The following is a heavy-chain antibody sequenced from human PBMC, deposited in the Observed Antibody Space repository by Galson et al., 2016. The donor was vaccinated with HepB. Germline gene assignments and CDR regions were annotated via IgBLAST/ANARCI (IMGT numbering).Heavy chain of an antibody. V-gene: IGHV3-21*01. CDR3: ARESSGALFDS. CDR1: GFPFSSHN. D-gene: IGHD6-19*01. J-gene: IGHJ4*02. CDR2: IGYSGTDR. Sequence: LRLSCAASGFPFSSHNMNWVRQAPGKGLEWVSSIGYSGTDRYYRDSVKGRFTISRDNAGDSVFLQMNSLRAEDTALYYCARESSGALFDSWGQGTLVTVSS.